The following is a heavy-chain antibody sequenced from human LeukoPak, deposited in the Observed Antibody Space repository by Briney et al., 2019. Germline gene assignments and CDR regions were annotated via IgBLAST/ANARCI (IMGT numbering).Heavy chain of an antibody. CDR2: IIPILGIA. Sequence: GASVKVSCKASGGTFSSYAISWVRQAPGQGLEWMGRIIPILGIANYAQKFQGRVTITADKSTSTAYMELSSLRSEDTAVYYCARDLRVSDGHNPPFDYWGQGTLVTVSS. V-gene: IGHV1-69*04. CDR1: GGTFSSYA. D-gene: IGHD5-24*01. J-gene: IGHJ4*02. CDR3: ARDLRVSDGHNPPFDY.